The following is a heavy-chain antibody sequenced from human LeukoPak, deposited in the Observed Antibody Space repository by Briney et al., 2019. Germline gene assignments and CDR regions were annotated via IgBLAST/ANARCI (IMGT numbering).Heavy chain of an antibody. CDR3: AREDDSSGWSRGDY. CDR1: GFTFNTYT. V-gene: IGHV3-48*01. D-gene: IGHD6-19*01. Sequence: GGSLRLSCAASGFTFNTYTMNWVRQAPGKGLEWVSYISSSSSTIYYADSVKGRFTISRDNAKNSLYLQMNSLRAEDTAVYYCAREDDSSGWSRGDYWGQGTLVTVSS. CDR2: ISSSSSTI. J-gene: IGHJ4*02.